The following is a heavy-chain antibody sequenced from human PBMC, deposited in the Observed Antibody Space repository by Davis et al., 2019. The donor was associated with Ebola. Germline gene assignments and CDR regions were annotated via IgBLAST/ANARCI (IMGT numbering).Heavy chain of an antibody. CDR2: INPYNAYT. CDR3: ARDRGHSGYDFDY. CDR1: GYPFNGYD. V-gene: IGHV1-2*06. D-gene: IGHD5-12*01. Sequence: AASVKVSCKASGYPFNGYDMHWVRQAPGHGPEWLGRINPYNAYTKSLQKFQGRVTLTRDTSISTVYMELSGLGSDDTAIYYCARDRGHSGYDFDYWGQGTLVTVSS. J-gene: IGHJ4*02.